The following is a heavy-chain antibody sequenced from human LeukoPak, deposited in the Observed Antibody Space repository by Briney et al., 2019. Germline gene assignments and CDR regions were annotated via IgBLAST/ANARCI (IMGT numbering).Heavy chain of an antibody. CDR2: IIPIFGTA. V-gene: IGHV1-69*06. CDR1: GGTFSSYA. J-gene: IGHJ4*02. D-gene: IGHD3-10*01. CDR3: ATVRKPTYYYGSGSYYKGLTGDFDY. Sequence: GSSVKVSCKASGGTFSSYAISWVRQAPGQGLEWMGGIIPIFGTAIYAQKFQGRVTMTEDTSTDTAYMELSSLRSEDTAVYYCATVRKPTYYYGSGSYYKGLTGDFDYWGQGTLVTVSS.